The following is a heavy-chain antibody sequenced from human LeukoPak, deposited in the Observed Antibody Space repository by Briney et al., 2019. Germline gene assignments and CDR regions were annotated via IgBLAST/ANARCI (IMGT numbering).Heavy chain of an antibody. CDR1: GGSISSYY. D-gene: IGHD5-18*01. CDR2: IYYSGST. CDR3: ARFVDTAMVRLWYFDL. V-gene: IGHV4-59*01. Sequence: PSETLSLTCTVSGGSISSYYWSWIRQPPGKGLEWIGYIYYSGSTNYNPSLKSRVTISVDTSKNQFSLKLSSVTAADTAVYYCARFVDTAMVRLWYFDLWGRGTLVTVSS. J-gene: IGHJ2*01.